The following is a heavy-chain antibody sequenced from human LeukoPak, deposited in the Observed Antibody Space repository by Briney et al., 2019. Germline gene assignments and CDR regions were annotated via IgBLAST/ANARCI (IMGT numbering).Heavy chain of an antibody. CDR3: AKDADLDYYGSGSPFDY. D-gene: IGHD3-10*01. CDR1: GFTFSSYG. J-gene: IGHJ4*02. Sequence: GRSLRLSCAASGFTFSSYGMHWVRQAPGKGLEWVAVISYDGSNKYYADSVKGRFTISGDNSKNTLYLQMNSLRAEDTAVYYCAKDADLDYYGSGSPFDYWGQGTLVTVSS. CDR2: ISYDGSNK. V-gene: IGHV3-30*18.